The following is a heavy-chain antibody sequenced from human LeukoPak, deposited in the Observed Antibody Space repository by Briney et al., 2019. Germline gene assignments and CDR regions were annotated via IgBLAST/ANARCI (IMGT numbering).Heavy chain of an antibody. CDR2: INPNSGGT. V-gene: IGHV1-2*02. CDR1: GYTFTSYY. CDR3: ARTLYYDSSGYYSSSYYYFQP. D-gene: IGHD3-22*01. J-gene: IGHJ1*01. Sequence: ASVKVTCKASGYTFTSYYLHWVRQAPGQGLEWMGWINPNSGGTNYAQKFQGRVTMTRDTSISTAYMELSRLRSDDTAEYYCARTLYYDSSGYYSSSYYYFQPWGQGTLVTVSS.